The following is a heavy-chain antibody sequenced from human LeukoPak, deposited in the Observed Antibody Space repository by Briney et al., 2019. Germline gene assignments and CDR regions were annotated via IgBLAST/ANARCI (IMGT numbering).Heavy chain of an antibody. CDR3: ATENFVLGSPFDP. Sequence: ASVKVSCKVAGYTLNEVSMHWVRQAPGKGLEWMGGFDPEDGERIYAQKFQGRVTMTEDTSTDTAYMELSSLTSEDTAMYYCATENFVLGSPFDPWGQGTLVTVSS. CDR2: FDPEDGER. J-gene: IGHJ5*02. CDR1: GYTLNEVS. V-gene: IGHV1-24*01. D-gene: IGHD3-16*01.